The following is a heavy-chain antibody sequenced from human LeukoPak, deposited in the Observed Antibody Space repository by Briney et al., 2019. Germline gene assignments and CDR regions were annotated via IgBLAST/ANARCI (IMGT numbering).Heavy chain of an antibody. CDR3: AKVADYGDYAPLGH. CDR1: GFSFSSYA. CDR2: ITTTSDYI. Sequence: GGSLRPSCAASGFSFSSYAMTWVRQAPGKGLQWVSSITTTSDYIYYSDSVKGRFTISRDNAKNPLYLQMNSLRAEDTAVYYCAKVADYGDYAPLGHWGQGTLVTVSS. J-gene: IGHJ4*01. D-gene: IGHD4-17*01. V-gene: IGHV3-21*01.